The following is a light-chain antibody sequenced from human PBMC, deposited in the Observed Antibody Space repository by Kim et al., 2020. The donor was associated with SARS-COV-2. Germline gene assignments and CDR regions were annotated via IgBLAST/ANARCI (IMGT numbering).Light chain of an antibody. CDR3: QQYDNVPIT. CDR1: QDIKNY. J-gene: IGKJ5*01. V-gene: IGKV1-33*01. Sequence: ASVGDRVTITCPASQDIKNYLNWYQQKPGEAPKALIYDASNLETGVPSRFSGGGSGTDFSFTISSLQPEDFATYYCQQYDNVPITFGQGTRLEIK. CDR2: DAS.